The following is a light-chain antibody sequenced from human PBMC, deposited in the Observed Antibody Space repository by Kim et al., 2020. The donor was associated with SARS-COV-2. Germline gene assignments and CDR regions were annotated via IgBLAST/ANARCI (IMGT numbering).Light chain of an antibody. Sequence: SVSPGARATLSCRASENVYTNLAWYQQKPGQAPRLLIYGASTRATGVPARFSGSGSGREFTLNISSLQSEDFARYYCQQNNTWPIFGGGTKVDIK. CDR2: GAS. J-gene: IGKJ4*01. CDR3: QQNNTWPI. V-gene: IGKV3-15*01. CDR1: ENVYTN.